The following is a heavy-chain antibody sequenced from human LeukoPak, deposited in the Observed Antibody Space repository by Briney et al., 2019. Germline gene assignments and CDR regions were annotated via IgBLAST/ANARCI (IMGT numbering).Heavy chain of an antibody. Sequence: PGGSLRLSCAASGFTFSSYWMSWVRQAPGKGLEWVANIKQDGSEKHYVDSVKGRFTISRDNAKNSLYLQMNSLRAEDTAVYYCARDQLLWFGYLSSTWFDPWGQGTLVTVSS. CDR2: IKQDGSEK. CDR1: GFTFSSYW. J-gene: IGHJ5*02. D-gene: IGHD3-10*01. CDR3: ARDQLLWFGYLSSTWFDP. V-gene: IGHV3-7*03.